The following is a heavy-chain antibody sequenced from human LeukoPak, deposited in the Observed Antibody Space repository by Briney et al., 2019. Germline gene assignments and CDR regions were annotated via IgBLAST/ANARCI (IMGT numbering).Heavy chain of an antibody. CDR1: GYTFTGYY. CDR3: ARGYDPPPDYYYYGMDV. J-gene: IGHJ6*02. V-gene: IGHV1-2*02. D-gene: IGHD3-3*01. CDR2: INPNSGGT. Sequence: ASVKVSCKASGYTFTGYYMHWVRQAPGQGLEWMGWINPNSGGTNYAQKFQGRVTMTRDTSISTAYMELSRLRSGDTAVYYCARGYDPPPDYYYYGMDVWGQGTTVTVSS.